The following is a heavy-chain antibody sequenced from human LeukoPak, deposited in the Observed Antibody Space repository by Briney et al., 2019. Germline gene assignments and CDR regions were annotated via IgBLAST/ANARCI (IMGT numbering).Heavy chain of an antibody. D-gene: IGHD2-15*01. CDR1: VYTFTGYY. CDR3: AREGDLGYCRGGSCYVLMFDY. J-gene: IGHJ4*02. V-gene: IGHV1-2*02. CDR2: INPNRGGT. Sequence: ASVKVSCKGSVYTFTGYYIHEVRQAPGQGVEGVGWINPNRGGTNYAQKCQGKVTMTRDTSISTAYMELTRLRSDDTAVYYCAREGDLGYCRGGSCYVLMFDYWGQGTLVTVSS.